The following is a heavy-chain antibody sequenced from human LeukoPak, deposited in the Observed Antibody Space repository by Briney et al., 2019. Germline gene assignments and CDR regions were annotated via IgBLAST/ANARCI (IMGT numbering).Heavy chain of an antibody. CDR3: ARDGSLGLMVRYRNWFDP. V-gene: IGHV3-33*01. CDR1: GFTFSSYG. J-gene: IGHJ5*02. CDR2: IWYDGSNK. Sequence: PGGSLRLSCAASGFTFSSYGMHWVRQVPGKGLEWVAVIWYDGSNKYYADSVKGRFTISRDNSKNTLYLQMNSLRAEDTAVYYCARDGSLGLMVRYRNWFDPWGQGTLVTVSS. D-gene: IGHD3-10*01.